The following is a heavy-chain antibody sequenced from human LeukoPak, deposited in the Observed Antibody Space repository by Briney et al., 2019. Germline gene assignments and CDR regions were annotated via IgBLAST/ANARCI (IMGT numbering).Heavy chain of an antibody. D-gene: IGHD2-2*01. CDR1: GGSISSYY. CDR2: IYYSGST. J-gene: IGHJ6*02. Sequence: SETLSLTCTVSGGSISSYYWSWIRQPPGKGLEWIGYIYYSGSTNYNPSLKSRVTISVDTSENQFSLKLSSVTAADTAVYYCARDLGCSSTSCYYPDVWGQGTTVTVSS. CDR3: ARDLGCSSTSCYYPDV. V-gene: IGHV4-59*01.